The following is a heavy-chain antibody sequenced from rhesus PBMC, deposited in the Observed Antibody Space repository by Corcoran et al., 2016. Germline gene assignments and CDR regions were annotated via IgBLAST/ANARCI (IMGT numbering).Heavy chain of an antibody. J-gene: IGHJ4*01. CDR3: ARDLEGLADY. V-gene: IGHV3-201*01. CDR1: GFTFDVYA. Sequence: EVQLVESGGGVVQPGGSLRLSCAASGFTFDVYAMHWFRQAPGKGLEWVSGISWSGGSTYYADSVKGQFTISRDNAKNSLYLQMGSLRAEDTALYYCARDLEGLADYWGQGVLVTVSS. CDR2: ISWSGGST.